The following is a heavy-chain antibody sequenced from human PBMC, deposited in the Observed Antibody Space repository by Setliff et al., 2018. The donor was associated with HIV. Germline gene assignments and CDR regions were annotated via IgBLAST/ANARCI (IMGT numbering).Heavy chain of an antibody. Sequence: GGSLRLSCAASGFTFSTYSMNWVRQAPGKGLEWVSSISSSSNYIYYADSLKGRFTISRDDAKNSLYLQMNSLRAEDTAVYYCARGFKTPRYWGQGTLVTVSS. V-gene: IGHV3-21*01. CDR2: ISSSSNYI. D-gene: IGHD2-15*01. CDR3: ARGFKTPRY. J-gene: IGHJ4*02. CDR1: GFTFSTYS.